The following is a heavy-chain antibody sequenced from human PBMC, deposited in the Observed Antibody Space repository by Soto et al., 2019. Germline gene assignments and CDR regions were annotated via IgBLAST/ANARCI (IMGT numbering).Heavy chain of an antibody. J-gene: IGHJ6*02. V-gene: IGHV1-69*06. CDR2: IIPIFGTA. CDR3: ARDRLKGSGSYYFSPYYYYGMDV. D-gene: IGHD3-10*01. CDR1: GGTFSSYA. Sequence: QVQLVQSGAEVKKPGSSVKVSCKASGGTFSSYAISWVRQAPGQGLEWMGGIIPIFGTANYAQKFQGRVTITADKSTSKAYMELSSLRSEDTAVYYCARDRLKGSGSYYFSPYYYYGMDVWGQGTTVTVSS.